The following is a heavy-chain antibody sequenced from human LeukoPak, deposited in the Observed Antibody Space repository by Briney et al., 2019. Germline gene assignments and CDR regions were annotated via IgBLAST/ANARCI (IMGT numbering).Heavy chain of an antibody. J-gene: IGHJ5*02. Sequence: ASVKVSCRASGYTFTNYGISWVRQAPGQGLEWMGWISANNANAKYAQKLQGRVTMTTDTSTSTAYMEVRSLRSDDTAVYYCARDYTIVGVDCFDPWGQGTLVTVSS. CDR2: ISANNANA. D-gene: IGHD3-3*01. CDR3: ARDYTIVGVDCFDP. CDR1: GYTFTNYG. V-gene: IGHV1-18*01.